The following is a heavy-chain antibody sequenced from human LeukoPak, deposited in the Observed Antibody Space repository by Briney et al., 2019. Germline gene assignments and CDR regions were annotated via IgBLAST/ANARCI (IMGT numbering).Heavy chain of an antibody. CDR1: GYTFTSYD. V-gene: IGHV1-8*01. J-gene: IGHJ4*02. CDR2: MNPNSGNT. D-gene: IGHD3-3*01. CDR3: ARAAQRSTIFGVVTEFDY. Sequence: ASVKVSCKASGYTFTSYDINWVRQATGQGLEWMGWMNPNSGNTGYAQKFQGRVTMTRNTSISTAYMELSSLRSEDTAVYYCARAAQRSTIFGVVTEFDYWGQGTLVTVSS.